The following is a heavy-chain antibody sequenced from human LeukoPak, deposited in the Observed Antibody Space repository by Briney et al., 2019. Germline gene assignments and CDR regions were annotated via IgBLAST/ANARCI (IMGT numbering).Heavy chain of an antibody. V-gene: IGHV3-48*01. CDR2: LSASRDFT. D-gene: IGHD3-3*01. CDR1: GFNYSSYT. J-gene: IGHJ6*03. CDR3: VRGSLASGVVVYYYYYLDV. Sequence: GGSLRLSCAASGFNYSSYTMNWVRQAPGLRLEWLSYLSASRDFTYYADSVKGRFTISRHNAKNSLYLQMNSLRAEDTAVYYCVRGSLASGVVVYYYYYLDVWGKGTTVTVSS.